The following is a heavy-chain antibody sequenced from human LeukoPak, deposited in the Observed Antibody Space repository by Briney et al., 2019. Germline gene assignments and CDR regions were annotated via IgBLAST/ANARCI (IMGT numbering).Heavy chain of an antibody. J-gene: IGHJ4*02. V-gene: IGHV4-59*08. CDR3: AAGRGYYGSGSQDY. CDR2: IYYSGST. Sequence: SETLSLTFTVSGGSISSYYWSWIRQPPGKGLEWIGYIYYSGSTNYNPSLKSRVTISVDTSKNQFSLKLSSVTAADTAVYYCAAGRGYYGSGSQDYWGQGTLVTVSS. D-gene: IGHD3-10*01. CDR1: GGSISSYY.